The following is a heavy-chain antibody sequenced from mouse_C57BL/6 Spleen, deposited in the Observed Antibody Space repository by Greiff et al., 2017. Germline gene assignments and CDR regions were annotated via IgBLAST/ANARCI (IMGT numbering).Heavy chain of an antibody. CDR3: ARGTGSDY. CDR2: INPSSGYT. Sequence: QVQLQQSGAELARPGASVKMSCTASGFTFTSYTMHWVKQRPGKGLEWIGYINPSSGYTKYTQKLKDKATLTADKSSSTAYMQLSSLTSEDTAVYYCARGTGSDYWGQGTTLTVAS. J-gene: IGHJ2*01. V-gene: IGHV1-4*01. CDR1: GFTFTSYT.